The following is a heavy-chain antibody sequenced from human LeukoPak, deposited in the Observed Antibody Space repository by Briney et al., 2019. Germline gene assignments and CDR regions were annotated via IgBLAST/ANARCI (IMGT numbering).Heavy chain of an antibody. CDR1: GFTFSSYS. D-gene: IGHD5-24*01. J-gene: IGHJ4*02. Sequence: GGSLRLSCAASGFTFSSYSMNWARQAPGKGLEWVSSISSSSSYIYYADSVKGRFTISRDNAKNSLYLQMNSLRAEDTAVYYCARAGWLQYFDYWGQGTLVTVSS. CDR2: ISSSSSYI. V-gene: IGHV3-21*01. CDR3: ARAGWLQYFDY.